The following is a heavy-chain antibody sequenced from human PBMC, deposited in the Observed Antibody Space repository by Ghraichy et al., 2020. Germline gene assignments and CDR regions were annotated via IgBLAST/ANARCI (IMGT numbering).Heavy chain of an antibody. J-gene: IGHJ5*02. CDR1: GGSISNYY. CDR3: ARGSSGWRGRVDP. Sequence: SETLSLTCTISGGSISNYYWSWIRQTPGKGLEWIGYIYYSGSTNYNPSLKSRVTISLDTSKNQFSLKLSSVTPADTAVYYCARGSSGWRGRVDPWGQGTLVTVSS. CDR2: IYYSGST. V-gene: IGHV4-59*01. D-gene: IGHD6-19*01.